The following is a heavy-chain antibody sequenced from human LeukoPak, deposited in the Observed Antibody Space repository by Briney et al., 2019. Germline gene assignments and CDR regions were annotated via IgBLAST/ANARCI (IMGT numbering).Heavy chain of an antibody. V-gene: IGHV3-21*04. CDR2: ISSSSSYI. CDR3: ARDHGVTGTTYDY. CDR1: GFTFSSYS. Sequence: PGGSLRLSCAASGFTFSSYSMNWVRQAPGKGLEWVSSISSSSSYIYYADSVKGRFTISRDNAKNSLYLQMNSLRAEDTDVYYCARDHGVTGTTYDYWGQGTLVTVSP. D-gene: IGHD1-7*01. J-gene: IGHJ4*02.